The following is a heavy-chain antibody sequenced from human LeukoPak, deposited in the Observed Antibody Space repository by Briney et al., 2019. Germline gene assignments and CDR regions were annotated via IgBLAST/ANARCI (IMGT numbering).Heavy chain of an antibody. CDR1: GGSISSGDYY. D-gene: IGHD2-2*01. CDR2: IYYSGST. V-gene: IGHV4-30-4*08. J-gene: IGHJ4*02. CDR3: ARVGEICSSTSCSNYFDY. Sequence: NPSETLSLTCTVSGGSISSGDYYWSWIRQPPGKGLEWIGYIYYSGSTYYNPSLKSRFTISVDTSKNQFSLKLSSVTAADTAVYYCARVGEICSSTSCSNYFDYWGQGTLVTVSS.